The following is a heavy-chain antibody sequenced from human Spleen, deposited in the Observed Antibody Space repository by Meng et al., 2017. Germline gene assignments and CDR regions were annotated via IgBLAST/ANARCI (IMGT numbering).Heavy chain of an antibody. CDR2: INAGNGNT. D-gene: IGHD4-11*01. J-gene: IGHJ4*02. CDR1: GYTFTNYA. Sequence: QVQLVQSGAEVKKPGASVKISCKASGYTFTNYAIHWVRQAPGQRLEWMGWINAGNGNTEYSQKFQGRVTITRDTSASTAYMGLSSLRSEDTAVYYCARGPTTMAHDFDYWGQGTLVTVSS. V-gene: IGHV1-3*01. CDR3: ARGPTTMAHDFDY.